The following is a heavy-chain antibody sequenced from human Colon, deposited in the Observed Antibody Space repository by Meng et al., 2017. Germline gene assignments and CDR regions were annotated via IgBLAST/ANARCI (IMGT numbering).Heavy chain of an antibody. Sequence: GGSLRLSCAASGFTFSSYWMSWVRQAPGKGLEWVANIKQDGNKKYSVDSVRGRFTISRDNAKNSLYLQMNTLRAEDTALYICARYYTTSRGGRMAYWGQGTLVTVSS. J-gene: IGHJ4*02. V-gene: IGHV3-7*01. CDR2: IKQDGNKK. CDR3: ARYYTTSRGGRMAY. CDR1: GFTFSSYW. D-gene: IGHD3-3*01.